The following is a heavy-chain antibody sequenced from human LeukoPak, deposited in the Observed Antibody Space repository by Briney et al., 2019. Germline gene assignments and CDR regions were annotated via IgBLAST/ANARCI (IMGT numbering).Heavy chain of an antibody. J-gene: IGHJ5*02. CDR1: GFTFSGYW. CDR3: ARDPRNKGFDP. CDR2: IKGDGSDT. V-gene: IGHV3-74*03. Sequence: GGSLRLSCAASGFTFSGYWMHWVRQVPGKGLVWVSCIKGDGSDTTYADSVKGRFTIFRDNAKNTLYLQMNSLRVEDMAVYYCARDPRNKGFDPWGQGTLVTVSS. D-gene: IGHD1/OR15-1a*01.